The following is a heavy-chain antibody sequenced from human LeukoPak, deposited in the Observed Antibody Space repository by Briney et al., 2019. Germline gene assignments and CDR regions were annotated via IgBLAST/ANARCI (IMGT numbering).Heavy chain of an antibody. CDR1: GGSFSRYT. CDR2: IIPIVGIA. Sequence: SVKVSCKASGGSFSRYTMSWVRQAPGQGLEWMGRIIPIVGIANYAQKFQGRVTITADKSTSTAYMELSSLRSEDTAVYYCARDPGGVVPAVLGYYYGMDVWGQGTTVTVSS. D-gene: IGHD2-2*01. J-gene: IGHJ6*02. CDR3: ARDPGGVVPAVLGYYYGMDV. V-gene: IGHV1-69*04.